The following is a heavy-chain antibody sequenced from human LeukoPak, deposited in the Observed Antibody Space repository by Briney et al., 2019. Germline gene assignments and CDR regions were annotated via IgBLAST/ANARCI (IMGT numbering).Heavy chain of an antibody. V-gene: IGHV4-31*03. CDR3: ARDGGGSGWPLDY. CDR2: THYSGTT. Sequence: PSQTLSLTCTVSGGSISRGGYYWNWIRQHPGKGLEWIGNTHYSGTTSYNPSLESRVTISVDTSKNQFSLRLSSVTAADTAVYYCARDGGGSGWPLDYWGQGTLVTVSS. D-gene: IGHD6-19*01. J-gene: IGHJ4*02. CDR1: GGSISRGGYY.